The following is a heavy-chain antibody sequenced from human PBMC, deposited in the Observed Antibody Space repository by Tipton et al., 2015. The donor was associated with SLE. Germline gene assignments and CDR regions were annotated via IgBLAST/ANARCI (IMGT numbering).Heavy chain of an antibody. J-gene: IGHJ4*02. D-gene: IGHD1-14*01. Sequence: SLRLSCTVSGLSISDHYWTWIRQPPGKGLEWVSGISWNSGSIGYADSVKGRFTISRDNAKNSLYLQMNSLRADDTAVYYCARGGIDVDYWGQGTRVTVSS. V-gene: IGHV3-9*01. CDR3: ARGGIDVDY. CDR2: ISWNSGSI. CDR1: GLSISDHY.